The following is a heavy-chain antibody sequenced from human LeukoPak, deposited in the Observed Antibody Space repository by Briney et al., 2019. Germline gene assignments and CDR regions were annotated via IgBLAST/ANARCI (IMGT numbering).Heavy chain of an antibody. CDR1: GFTFSSYW. Sequence: GGPLSLSCAASGFTFSSYWWHWVRHAPGKGLVWVSRINGDGSSTTYADTVKGRFTISRDNAKSTLYLQMNSLRAEDTAMYYCARALTTSATVTTGYWGQGTLVTVSS. CDR3: ARALTTSATVTTGY. D-gene: IGHD4-17*01. V-gene: IGHV3-74*01. J-gene: IGHJ4*02. CDR2: INGDGSST.